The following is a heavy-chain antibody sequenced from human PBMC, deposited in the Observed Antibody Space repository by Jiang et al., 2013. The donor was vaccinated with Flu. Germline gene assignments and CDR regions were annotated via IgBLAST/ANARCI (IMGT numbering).Heavy chain of an antibody. CDR1: GGTFSSYA. D-gene: IGHD6-6*01. J-gene: IGHJ4*02. CDR2: IIPILGIA. Sequence: SGAEVKKPGSSVKVSCKASGGTFSSYAISWVRQAPGQGLEWMGRIIPILGIANYAQKFQGRVTITADKSTSTAYMELSSLRSEDTAVYYCARVGAARPVGYFDYWGQGTLVTVSS. CDR3: ARVGAARPVGYFDY. V-gene: IGHV1-69*04.